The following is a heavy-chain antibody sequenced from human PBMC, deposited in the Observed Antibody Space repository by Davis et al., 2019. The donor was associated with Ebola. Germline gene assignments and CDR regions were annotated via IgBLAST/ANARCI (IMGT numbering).Heavy chain of an antibody. CDR2: ISAYNGNT. V-gene: IGHV1-18*01. CDR3: ARDLRAVAGMNWFDP. J-gene: IGHJ5*02. D-gene: IGHD6-19*01. Sequence: ASVKVSCKASGYTFTSYGISWVRQPPGQGLEWMGWISAYNGNTNYAQKLQGRVTMTTDTSTSTAYMELRSLRSDDTAVYYCARDLRAVAGMNWFDPWGQGTLVTVSS. CDR1: GYTFTSYG.